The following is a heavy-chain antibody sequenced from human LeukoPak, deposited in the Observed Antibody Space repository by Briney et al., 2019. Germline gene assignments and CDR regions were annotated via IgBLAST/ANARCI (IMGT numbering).Heavy chain of an antibody. J-gene: IGHJ4*02. CDR1: GFTFDDYA. CDR3: AKGNYYDSSGLDY. V-gene: IGHV3-9*01. D-gene: IGHD3-22*01. Sequence: GGSLRLSCAASGFTFDDYAMHGVRQAPGKGLEGVSGISGNRGSIGYADSVKGRFTISRDNAKNSLYLQMNSLRAEDTALYYCAKGNYYDSSGLDYWGQGTLVTVSS. CDR2: ISGNRGSI.